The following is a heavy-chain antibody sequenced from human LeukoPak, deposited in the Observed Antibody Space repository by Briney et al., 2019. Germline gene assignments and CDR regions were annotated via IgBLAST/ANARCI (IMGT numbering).Heavy chain of an antibody. CDR2: ISSSGSSI. CDR1: GFTFSTYG. Sequence: GGSLRLSCAASGFTFSTYGMHWVRQAPGKGLEWVSYISSSGSSIYYADSVKGRFTISRDNAKKSLYLQMHSLRAEDTAVYYCARDSHKFDSSGYYPDAFDIWGQGTMVTVSS. V-gene: IGHV3-48*04. D-gene: IGHD3-22*01. J-gene: IGHJ3*02. CDR3: ARDSHKFDSSGYYPDAFDI.